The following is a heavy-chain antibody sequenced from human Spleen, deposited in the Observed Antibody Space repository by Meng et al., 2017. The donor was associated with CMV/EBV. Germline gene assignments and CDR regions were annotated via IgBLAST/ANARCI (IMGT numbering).Heavy chain of an antibody. CDR3: ARGDSSSWYPHFDY. D-gene: IGHD6-13*01. V-gene: IGHV3-7*01. Sequence: ETLSLTCAASRFTFSSYWMSWVRQAPGKGLEWVANIDQDGSDKHYVDSVKGRFTISRDDAKNSLYLQMNSLRAEDTAVYYCARGDSSSWYPHFDYWGQGTLVTVSS. CDR1: RFTFSSYW. CDR2: IDQDGSDK. J-gene: IGHJ4*02.